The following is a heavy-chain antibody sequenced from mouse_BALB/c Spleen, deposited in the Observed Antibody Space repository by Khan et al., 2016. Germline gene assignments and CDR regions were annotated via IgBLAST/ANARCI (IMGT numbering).Heavy chain of an antibody. CDR3: TRKGIFYGNYDFDS. CDR1: GYTFSDYE. V-gene: IGHV1-15*01. J-gene: IGHJ2*01. CDR2: IDPETGGT. D-gene: IGHD2-1*01. Sequence: QLQQSGAELVRPGASVTLSCKASGYTFSDYEMHWVKQTPVHGLEWIGAIDPETGGTAYNQKFKGQATLTAGRSSSTASMDLRSLKSEDSAVYYGTRKGIFYGNYDFDSGGQGTTLTVSS.